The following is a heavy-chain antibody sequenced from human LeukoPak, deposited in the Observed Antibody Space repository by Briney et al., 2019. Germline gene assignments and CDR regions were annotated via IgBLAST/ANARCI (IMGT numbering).Heavy chain of an antibody. J-gene: IGHJ5*02. CDR2: INPNSGDT. CDR3: ARPNGDYYNWFDP. Sequence: ASVMVSCKASGYTFTGYYLHWVRQAPGQGLEWMGWINPNSGDTNYAQKFQDRVTLTRDTSISTAYMEVTNLSSDDTAVYYCARPNGDYYNWFDPWGQGTLVTVSS. CDR1: GYTFTGYY. V-gene: IGHV1-2*02. D-gene: IGHD4-17*01.